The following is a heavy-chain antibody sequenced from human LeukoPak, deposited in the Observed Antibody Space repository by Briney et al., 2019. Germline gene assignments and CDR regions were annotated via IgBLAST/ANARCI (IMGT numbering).Heavy chain of an antibody. CDR1: GFTFSSYA. V-gene: IGHV3-30-3*01. Sequence: GGSLRLSCAASGFTFSSYAMHWVRQAPGKGLEWVAVISYDGSNKYYADSVKGRFTISRDNSKNTLYLQMNSLRAEDTAVYYCARDWQPDDRQWLVLVNWGQGTLVTVSS. D-gene: IGHD6-19*01. CDR3: ARDWQPDDRQWLVLVN. CDR2: ISYDGSNK. J-gene: IGHJ4*02.